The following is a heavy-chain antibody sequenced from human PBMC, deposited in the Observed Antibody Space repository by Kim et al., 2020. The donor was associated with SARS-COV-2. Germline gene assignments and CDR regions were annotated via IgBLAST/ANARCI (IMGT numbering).Heavy chain of an antibody. V-gene: IGHV4-39*01. J-gene: IGHJ5*02. Sequence: SETLSLTCTVSGGSISSSSYYWGWIRQPPGKGLEWIGSIYYSGSTYYNPSLKSRVTISVDTSKNQFSLKLSSVTAADTAVYYCARPDSSGSFDPWGQGTLVTVSS. D-gene: IGHD3-22*01. CDR3: ARPDSSGSFDP. CDR1: GGSISSSSYY. CDR2: IYYSGST.